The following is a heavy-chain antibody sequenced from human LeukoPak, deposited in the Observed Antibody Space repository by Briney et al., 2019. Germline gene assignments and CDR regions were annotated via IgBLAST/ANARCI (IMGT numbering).Heavy chain of an antibody. CDR3: ARGRYRSSWYGDRGFYYYYMDV. Sequence: PSETLSLTCAVYGGSFSGYYWSWIRQPPGTGLEWIGEINHSGSTNYNPSLKSRVTISVDTSKNQFSLKLSSVTAADTAVYYCARGRYRSSWYGDRGFYYYYMDVWGKGTTVTVSS. CDR2: INHSGST. V-gene: IGHV4-34*01. J-gene: IGHJ6*03. CDR1: GGSFSGYY. D-gene: IGHD6-13*01.